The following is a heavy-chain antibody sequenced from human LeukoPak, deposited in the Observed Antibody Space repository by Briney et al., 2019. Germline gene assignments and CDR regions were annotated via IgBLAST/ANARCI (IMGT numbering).Heavy chain of an antibody. D-gene: IGHD2-2*02. CDR1: GRSLSSYY. CDR3: ARADCSSTSCYRSYYYYMDV. Sequence: SETLSLTCTVSGRSLSSYYWSWIRQPPGKGLEWIGYIYYSGSTNYNPSLKSRVTISVDTSKNQFSLKLSSVTAADTAVYYCARADCSSTSCYRSYYYYMDVWGKGTTVTVSS. CDR2: IYYSGST. J-gene: IGHJ6*03. V-gene: IGHV4-59*01.